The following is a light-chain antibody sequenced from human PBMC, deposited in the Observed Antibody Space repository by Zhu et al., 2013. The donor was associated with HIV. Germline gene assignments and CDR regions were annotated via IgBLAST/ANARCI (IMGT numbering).Light chain of an antibody. Sequence: EIVLTQSPGTLSLSPGERATLSCRASQSVSSYLAWYQQKPGQAPRLLIYGASSRATGIPDRVSGSGSGTDFTLTISRLEPEDFAVYYCQQYGSSWTFGQGTKVEIK. V-gene: IGKV3-20*01. J-gene: IGKJ1*01. CDR1: QSVSSY. CDR2: GAS. CDR3: QQYGSSWT.